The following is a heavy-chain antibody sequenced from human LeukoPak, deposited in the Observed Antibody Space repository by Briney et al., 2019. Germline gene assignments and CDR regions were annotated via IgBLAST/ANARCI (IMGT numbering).Heavy chain of an antibody. CDR3: AREGTAFWHWFDP. J-gene: IGHJ5*02. CDR1: GASISGYY. CDR2: IYHSGDT. D-gene: IGHD3-3*01. V-gene: IGHV4-59*01. Sequence: KPSETLSLTCSVSGASISGYYWSWIRQPPGKGLEWIGYIYHSGDTNYNPSLKSRVTISVDTSKNQFSLKLNSVTAADTALYYCAREGTAFWHWFDPWGQGTLVTVSS.